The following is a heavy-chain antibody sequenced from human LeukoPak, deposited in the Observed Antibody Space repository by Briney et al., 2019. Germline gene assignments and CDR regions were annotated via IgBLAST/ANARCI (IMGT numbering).Heavy chain of an antibody. Sequence: GGSLRLSCAASGFTFSSYSMNWVRQAPGKGLEWVSSISSSSSYIYYADSVKGRFTISRDNSKNTLYLQMNSLRAEDTAVYYCARPYYYDSSGYYYGYFDYWGQGTLVTVSS. CDR2: ISSSSSYI. V-gene: IGHV3-21*01. CDR1: GFTFSSYS. D-gene: IGHD3-22*01. J-gene: IGHJ4*02. CDR3: ARPYYYDSSGYYYGYFDY.